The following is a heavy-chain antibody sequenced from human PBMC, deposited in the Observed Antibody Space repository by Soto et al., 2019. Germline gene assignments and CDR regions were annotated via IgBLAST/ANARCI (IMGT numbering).Heavy chain of an antibody. CDR3: AKSPNNEYGDYDLLFDY. V-gene: IGHV3-23*01. Sequence: GGSLRLSCAASGFTFSSYAMSWVRQAPGKGLEWVSAISGSGGSTYYADSVKGRFTISRDNSKNTLYLQMNSLRAEDTAVYYCAKSPNNEYGDYDLLFDYWGQGTLVTVSS. CDR2: ISGSGGST. CDR1: GFTFSSYA. D-gene: IGHD4-17*01. J-gene: IGHJ4*02.